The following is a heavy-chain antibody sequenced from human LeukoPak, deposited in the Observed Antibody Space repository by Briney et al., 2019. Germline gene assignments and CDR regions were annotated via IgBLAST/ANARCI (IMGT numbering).Heavy chain of an antibody. CDR3: ARDYDYVWGSYRYGFDY. CDR2: LNQDGSVK. V-gene: IGHV3-7*01. D-gene: IGHD3-16*02. CDR1: GFTFSSYW. J-gene: IGHJ4*02. Sequence: PGGSLRLSCAASGFTFSSYWMSWVRQAPGKGLEWVANLNQDGSVKYYVDSVKGRFTISRDNAKNSLYLQMNSLRAEDTAVYYCARDYDYVWGSYRYGFDYWGQGTLVTVSS.